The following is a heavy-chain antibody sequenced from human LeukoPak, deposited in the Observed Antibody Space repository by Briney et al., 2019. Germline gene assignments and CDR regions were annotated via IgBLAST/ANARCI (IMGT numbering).Heavy chain of an antibody. CDR3: AKAVRYSSSWYTRGAFVYYFDY. J-gene: IGHJ4*02. Sequence: GGSLRLSCAASGFTFSSYAMGWVRQAPGKGLEWVSSISGSGGSTYYADSVKGRFTISRDNSKNTLYLQMNSLRAEDTAVYYCAKAVRYSSSWYTRGAFVYYFDYWGQGTLVTVSS. D-gene: IGHD6-13*01. CDR1: GFTFSSYA. V-gene: IGHV3-23*01. CDR2: ISGSGGST.